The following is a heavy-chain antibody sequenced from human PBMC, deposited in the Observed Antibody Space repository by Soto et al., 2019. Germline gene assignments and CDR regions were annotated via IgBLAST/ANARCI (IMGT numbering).Heavy chain of an antibody. Sequence: PSETLSLTCTVSGGSISSYYWSWIRQPPGKGLEWIGYIYYSGSTNYNPSLKSRVTISVDTSKNQFSLKLSSVTAADTAVYYCARDSVYSSLSYYYYYYGMDVWGQGTTVTVSS. CDR3: ARDSVYSSLSYYYYYYGMDV. V-gene: IGHV4-59*01. CDR2: IYYSGST. CDR1: GGSISSYY. J-gene: IGHJ6*02. D-gene: IGHD6-19*01.